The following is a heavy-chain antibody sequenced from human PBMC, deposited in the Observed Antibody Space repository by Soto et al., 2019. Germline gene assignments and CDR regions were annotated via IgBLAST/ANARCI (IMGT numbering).Heavy chain of an antibody. J-gene: IGHJ5*02. CDR1: GGSISSGGYY. Sequence: QVQLQESGPGLVKPSQTLSLTCTVSGGSISSGGYYWSWIRQHPGKGLEWIGYIYYSGSTYYNPSLKSRVTISVDPSKNQFSLKLSSVTAADTAVYYCARYPTWHQTGDWFDPWGQGTLVTVSS. D-gene: IGHD3-10*01. V-gene: IGHV4-31*03. CDR3: ARYPTWHQTGDWFDP. CDR2: IYYSGST.